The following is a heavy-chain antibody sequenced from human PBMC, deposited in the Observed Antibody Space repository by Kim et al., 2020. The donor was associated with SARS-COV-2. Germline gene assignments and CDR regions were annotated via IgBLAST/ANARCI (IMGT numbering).Heavy chain of an antibody. CDR1: GYSFTSYW. J-gene: IGHJ6*02. V-gene: IGHV5-51*01. CDR2: IYPGDSDT. CDR3: ARLPLVPAADYYYGMDV. D-gene: IGHD2-2*01. Sequence: GESLKISCKGSGYSFTSYWIGWVRQMPGKGLEWMGIIYPGDSDTRYSPSFQGQVTISADKSISTAYLQWSSLKASDTAMYYCARLPLVPAADYYYGMDVWGQGTTVTVSS.